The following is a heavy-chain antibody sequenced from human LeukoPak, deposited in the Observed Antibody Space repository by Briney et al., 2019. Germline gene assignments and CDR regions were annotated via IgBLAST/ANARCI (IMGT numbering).Heavy chain of an antibody. J-gene: IGHJ3*02. D-gene: IGHD3-3*01. CDR1: GFTFSSYG. Sequence: AGGSLRLSCAASGFTFSSYGMHWVRQAPGKGLEWVAVISYDGSNKYYADSVKGRFTISRDNAKNSLYLQMNSLRAEDTAVYYCARTITTLDAFDIWGQGTMVTVSS. CDR2: ISYDGSNK. CDR3: ARTITTLDAFDI. V-gene: IGHV3-30*03.